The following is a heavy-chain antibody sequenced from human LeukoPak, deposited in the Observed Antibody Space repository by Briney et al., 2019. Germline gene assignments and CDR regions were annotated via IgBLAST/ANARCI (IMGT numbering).Heavy chain of an antibody. V-gene: IGHV4-38-2*02. D-gene: IGHD2-2*01. CDR3: ARVCSSTSCYFY. Sequence: SETLSLTCTVSGYSISSGYYWGWIRQPPGKGLEWIGSIYHSGSTYYNPSLKSRVTISVDTSKNQFSLKLSSVTAADTAAYYCARVCSSTSCYFYWGQGTLVTVSS. CDR2: IYHSGST. CDR1: GYSISSGYY. J-gene: IGHJ4*02.